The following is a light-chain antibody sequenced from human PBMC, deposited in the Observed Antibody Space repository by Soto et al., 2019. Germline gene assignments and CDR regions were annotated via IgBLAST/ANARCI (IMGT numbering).Light chain of an antibody. CDR2: EVN. CDR1: SSDVGNCNC. J-gene: IGLJ1*01. CDR3: SSYTSSSTLYV. V-gene: IGLV2-14*01. Sequence: QSALTQPASVSGSPGQSITISCTGASSDVGNCNCVSWYQQHPGKAPKLMIYEVNNRPSGVSHRFSGSKSGNTASLTISGLQAEDEADYYCSSYTSSSTLYVFGTGTKLTVL.